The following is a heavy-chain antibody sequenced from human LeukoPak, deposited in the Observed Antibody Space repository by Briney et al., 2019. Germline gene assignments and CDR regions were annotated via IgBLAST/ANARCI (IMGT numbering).Heavy chain of an antibody. CDR2: ISWNSGSI. D-gene: IGHD2-2*01. Sequence: GGSLRLSCAASGFTFDDYAMHWVRQAPGKGLEWVSGISWNSGSIGYADSVKGRFTISRDNAKNSLYLRMNSLRAEDTALYYCAKGRDKYQLLSKNWFDPWGQGTLVTVSS. CDR3: AKGRDKYQLLSKNWFDP. CDR1: GFTFDDYA. V-gene: IGHV3-9*01. J-gene: IGHJ5*02.